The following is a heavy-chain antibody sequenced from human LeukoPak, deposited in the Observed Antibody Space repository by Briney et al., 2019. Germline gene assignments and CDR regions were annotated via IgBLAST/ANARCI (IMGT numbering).Heavy chain of an antibody. CDR3: PRDAY. V-gene: IGHV4-59*11. CDR2: VYNRGTT. Sequence: SETLSLTCTVSGVSIGSHYWRWIRHSPGKGLEWIGCVYNRGTTVYTPSLTGRVTISVDTSKNQYSLDLRCVTAADAGVYNRPRDAYWGQGILVTVSS. CDR1: GVSIGSHY. J-gene: IGHJ4*02.